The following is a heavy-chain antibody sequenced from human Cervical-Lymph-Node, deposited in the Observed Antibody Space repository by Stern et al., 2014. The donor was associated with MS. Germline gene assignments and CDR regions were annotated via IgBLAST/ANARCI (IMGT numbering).Heavy chain of an antibody. Sequence: EVQLVESGGGLVQPGGSLRLSCAASGFTFSTYWMHWVRQTPGKGLVWVARISSDGRSTTYADSVKGRFTISRDNAKNTLDLQMNSLRAEDTAIYYCARDLPGDYWGQGTLVTVSS. J-gene: IGHJ4*02. CDR3: ARDLPGDY. CDR1: GFTFSTYW. CDR2: ISSDGRST. V-gene: IGHV3-74*01.